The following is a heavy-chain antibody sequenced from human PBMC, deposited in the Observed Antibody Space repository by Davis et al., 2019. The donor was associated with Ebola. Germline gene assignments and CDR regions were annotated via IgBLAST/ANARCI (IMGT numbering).Heavy chain of an antibody. D-gene: IGHD3-3*01. V-gene: IGHV3-66*04. CDR2: IYSGGST. J-gene: IGHJ4*02. CDR1: GFTVSSNY. Sequence: GESLKISCAASGFTVSSNYMSWVRQAPGKGLEWVPVIYSGGSTYYAVSVKCRFTISRDKSKNMVFLQMNSLRAEDTAVYYCAKQVVVAEWRGSIYFDHWGPGILVTVSS. CDR3: AKQVVVAEWRGSIYFDH.